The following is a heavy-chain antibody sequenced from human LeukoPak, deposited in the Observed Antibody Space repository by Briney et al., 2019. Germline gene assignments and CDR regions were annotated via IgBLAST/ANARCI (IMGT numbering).Heavy chain of an antibody. CDR3: ARLRGGFDY. Sequence: NPSETLSLTCTVSGGSLSSYYWSWIRQPPGKGLEWIGYISYSESTNYNPSLKSRVTISVDTSKNQFSLNLSSVTAADTAVYYCARLRGGFDYWGQGTLVTVSS. CDR1: GGSLSSYY. V-gene: IGHV4-59*01. D-gene: IGHD3-16*01. CDR2: ISYSEST. J-gene: IGHJ4*02.